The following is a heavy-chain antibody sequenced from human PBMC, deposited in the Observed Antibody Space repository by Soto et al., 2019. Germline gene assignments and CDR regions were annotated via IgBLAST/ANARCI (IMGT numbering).Heavy chain of an antibody. D-gene: IGHD3-22*01. CDR2: IKQDAIDY. V-gene: IGHV3-7*01. Sequence: EVLLVESGGGLVQPGGSLRLSCAASGFSFSTYWMSWVRLAPGTGLEWVATIKQDAIDYYHADSVKGRFAISRDNAENSLYLQMTSLRPDDTAVYYCVRGCDRSHCPYYIAVWGTGTTVTVSS. CDR1: GFSFSTYW. J-gene: IGHJ6*03. CDR3: VRGCDRSHCPYYIAV.